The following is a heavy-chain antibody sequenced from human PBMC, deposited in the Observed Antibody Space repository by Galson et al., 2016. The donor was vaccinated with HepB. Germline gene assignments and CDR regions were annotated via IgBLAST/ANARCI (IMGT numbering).Heavy chain of an antibody. CDR2: VNHRGTT. CDR1: GESLSGYF. J-gene: IGHJ4*01. D-gene: IGHD3-10*01. V-gene: IGHV4-34*01. Sequence: SETLSLTCTVSGESLSGYFWSWIRQPPGEGLGWIGEVNHRGTTNYDPSLESRVTISADTSKNQFSLNLSSVTAADTAVYFCARDGFPGFGSFFDYWGHGALVTVSS. CDR3: ARDGFPGFGSFFDY.